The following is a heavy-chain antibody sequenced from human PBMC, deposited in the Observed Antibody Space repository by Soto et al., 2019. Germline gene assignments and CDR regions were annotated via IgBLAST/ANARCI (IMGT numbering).Heavy chain of an antibody. CDR3: ARDLNSVAVDY. V-gene: IGHV1-18*01. Sequence: QVQLVQSGAEVKKPGAAVKVSCKDSGYTFTSYAISWVRQAPGQGLEWMGLRSAYNGNTNYAQKLQGRVTMTTDTSTSTAYMELRSLRADDTAVYYCARDLNSVAVDYWGQGTLVTVSS. J-gene: IGHJ4*02. D-gene: IGHD2-21*01. CDR1: GYTFTSYA. CDR2: RSAYNGNT.